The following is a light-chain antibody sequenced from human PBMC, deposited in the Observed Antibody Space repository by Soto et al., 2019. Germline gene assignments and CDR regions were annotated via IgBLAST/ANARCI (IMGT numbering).Light chain of an antibody. CDR3: QQYGGSPFT. CDR2: AAS. J-gene: IGKJ3*01. V-gene: IGKV3-20*01. CDR1: QSVSVNS. Sequence: EIVLTQSPGTLSLSPGERATLSCRASQSVSVNSLAWYQQKGGQAPRLLIYAASTRATGVPDRFSGSGSGTDFALTIRRLAPEDVAVYSCQQYGGSPFTFGPGTKGDIK.